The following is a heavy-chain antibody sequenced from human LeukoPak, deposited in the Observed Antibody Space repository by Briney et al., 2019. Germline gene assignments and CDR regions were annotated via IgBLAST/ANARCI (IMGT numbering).Heavy chain of an antibody. Sequence: PGRSLRLSCAASGFTFSSYVMHWVRQAPGKGLEWVAVIWYDGSNKYYADSVKGRFTISRDNSKNTLYLQMNSPRAEDTAVYYCAKNPRSYDSSGYYYPDPWGQGTLVTVSS. V-gene: IGHV3-33*06. CDR1: GFTFSSYV. CDR2: IWYDGSNK. J-gene: IGHJ5*02. D-gene: IGHD3-22*01. CDR3: AKNPRSYDSSGYYYPDP.